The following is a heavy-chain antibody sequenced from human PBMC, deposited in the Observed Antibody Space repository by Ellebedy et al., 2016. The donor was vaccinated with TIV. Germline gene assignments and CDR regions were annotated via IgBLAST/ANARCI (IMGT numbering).Heavy chain of an antibody. J-gene: IGHJ4*02. CDR1: GYTFTSYY. CDR3: ARFVDGDYEDY. CDR2: ISGYNGNT. V-gene: IGHV1-18*04. D-gene: IGHD4-17*01. Sequence: AASVTVSCKASGYTFTSYYIHWVRQAPGQGLEWMGWISGYNGNTYSAQKLQGRVTMTTDTSTSTAYMELRSLRSDDTAVYYCARFVDGDYEDYWGQGALVTVSS.